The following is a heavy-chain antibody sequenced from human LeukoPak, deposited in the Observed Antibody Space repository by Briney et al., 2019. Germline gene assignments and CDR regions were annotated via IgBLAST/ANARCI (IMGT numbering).Heavy chain of an antibody. CDR2: IHPNRGDT. J-gene: IGHJ6*02. CDR3: ARAPGSIAVAGQTTYYYYGMDL. Sequence: ASVTVSCMASGYTFTGYYMHWVRPAPGRGREWVGCIHPNRGDTNYAKKFQGKVTITSDTSISTAYMELSRLRSDDTSVYYCARAPGSIAVAGQTTYYYYGMDLRGQGTTVTVSS. CDR1: GYTFTGYY. D-gene: IGHD6-19*01. V-gene: IGHV1-2*02.